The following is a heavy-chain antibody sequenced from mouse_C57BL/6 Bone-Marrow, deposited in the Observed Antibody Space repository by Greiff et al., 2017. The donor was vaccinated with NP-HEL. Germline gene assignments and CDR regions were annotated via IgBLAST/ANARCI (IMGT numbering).Heavy chain of an antibody. D-gene: IGHD2-1*01. CDR2: INPNNGGT. J-gene: IGHJ4*01. Sequence: EVQLQQSGPELVKPGASVKIPCKASGYTFTDYNMDWVKQSHGKSLEWIGDINPNNGGTIYNQKFKGKATLTVDKSSSTAYMELRSLTSEDTAVYYCARKNYYGNYGGTCYAMDYWGQGTSVTVSS. V-gene: IGHV1-18*01. CDR3: ARKNYYGNYGGTCYAMDY. CDR1: GYTFTDYN.